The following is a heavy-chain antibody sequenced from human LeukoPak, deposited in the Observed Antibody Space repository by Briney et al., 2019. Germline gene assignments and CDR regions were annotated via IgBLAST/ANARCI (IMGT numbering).Heavy chain of an antibody. D-gene: IGHD2-8*02. CDR1: GFTVSSNY. J-gene: IGHJ5*02. CDR3: ASSHCTAGSCNWFDP. V-gene: IGHV3-66*01. Sequence: GGSLRLSCAASGFTVSSNYMSWVRQAPGKGLEWVSFMYRGDRTYYTDSVKGRFTMSRDDMEKTVYLQMDSLRAEDTAVYYCASSHCTAGSCNWFDPWGQGTLVTVSP. CDR2: MYRGDRT.